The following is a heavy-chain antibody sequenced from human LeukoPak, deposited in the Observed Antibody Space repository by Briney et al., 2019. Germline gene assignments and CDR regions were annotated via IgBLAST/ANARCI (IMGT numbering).Heavy chain of an antibody. D-gene: IGHD6-19*01. CDR2: INSDGSST. V-gene: IGHV3-74*01. CDR1: GFTLSIYW. J-gene: IGHJ4*02. CDR3: ARSVDSSGRYALGFDY. Sequence: GGSLRLSCAASGFTLSIYWMYWVRQAPGKGLVWVSRINSDGSSTSYADSVKGRFTISRHNAKNTLYLQMNSLRAEDTAVYYCARSVDSSGRYALGFDYWGQGTLVTVSS.